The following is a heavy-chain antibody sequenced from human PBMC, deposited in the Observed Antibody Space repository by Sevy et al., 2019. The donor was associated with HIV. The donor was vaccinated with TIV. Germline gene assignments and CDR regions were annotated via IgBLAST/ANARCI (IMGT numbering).Heavy chain of an antibody. J-gene: IGHJ6*02. CDR3: ARDQGCSSTCCYTPKDYYYGMDV. D-gene: IGHD2-2*02. Sequence: GGSLRLSCAAPGFTFSDYYMSWIRQAPGKGLEWVSYISSSGSTIYYADSVKGRFTISRDNAKNSLYLQMNSLRAEDTAVYYCARDQGCSSTCCYTPKDYYYGMDVWGQGATVTVSS. V-gene: IGHV3-11*01. CDR2: ISSSGSTI. CDR1: GFTFSDYY.